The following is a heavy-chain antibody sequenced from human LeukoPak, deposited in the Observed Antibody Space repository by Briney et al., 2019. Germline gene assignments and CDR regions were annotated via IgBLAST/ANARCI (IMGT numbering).Heavy chain of an antibody. J-gene: IGHJ4*02. CDR2: ITGIGGGT. V-gene: IGHV3-23*01. Sequence: PGGSLRLSCAGSGFMFEHYAMNWVRQAPGRGLEWVSVITGIGGGTYYAESVEGRFTVSRDNSKNTLYLQMNGLRAEDTAVYYCAEGVDRGRDGYNWQYYFDYWGQGTLVTVSS. CDR3: AEGVDRGRDGYNWQYYFDY. D-gene: IGHD5-24*01. CDR1: GFMFEHYA.